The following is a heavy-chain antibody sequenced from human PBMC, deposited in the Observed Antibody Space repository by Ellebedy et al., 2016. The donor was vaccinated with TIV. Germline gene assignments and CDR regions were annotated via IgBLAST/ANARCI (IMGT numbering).Heavy chain of an antibody. CDR2: IYPGDSDT. D-gene: IGHD3-16*02. Sequence: GGSLRLXXKGSGYSFTNYWIGWVRQMPGKGLEWMGIIYPGDSDTRYSPSFQGQVTISADKSISTAYLQWSSLKASDTAMYYCARSDYVWGSYRQFDYWGQGTLVTVSS. CDR1: GYSFTNYW. CDR3: ARSDYVWGSYRQFDY. V-gene: IGHV5-51*01. J-gene: IGHJ4*02.